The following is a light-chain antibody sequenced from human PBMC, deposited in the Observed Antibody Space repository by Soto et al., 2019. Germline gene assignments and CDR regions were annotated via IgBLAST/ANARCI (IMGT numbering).Light chain of an antibody. V-gene: IGKV4-1*01. CDR1: QSVLYSSNNKNY. CDR2: WAS. Sequence: DRVLTQSPDSLAVSLEERATINCKSSQSVLYSSNNKNYLACYQQKPGQPPKLLSYWASTLQSGVPSGFSASGSGTEVALTISGLQPDDFAVYYCQQYNLYAGTFCQVTKVDVK. J-gene: IGKJ1*01. CDR3: QQYNLYAGT.